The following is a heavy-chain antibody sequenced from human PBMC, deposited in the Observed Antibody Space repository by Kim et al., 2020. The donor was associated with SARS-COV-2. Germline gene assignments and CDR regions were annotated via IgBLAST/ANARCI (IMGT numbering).Heavy chain of an antibody. D-gene: IGHD5-12*01. V-gene: IGHV3-23*01. J-gene: IGHJ6*02. CDR3: AKDGGYSGYDWAAVGGEALGMDV. CDR1: GFTFSSYA. CDR2: ISGSGGST. Sequence: GGSLRLSCAASGFTFSSYAMSWVRQAPGKGLEWVSAISGSGGSTYYADSVKGRFTISRDNSKNTLYLQMNSLRAEDTAVYYCAKDGGYSGYDWAAVGGEALGMDVWGQGTTVTVSS.